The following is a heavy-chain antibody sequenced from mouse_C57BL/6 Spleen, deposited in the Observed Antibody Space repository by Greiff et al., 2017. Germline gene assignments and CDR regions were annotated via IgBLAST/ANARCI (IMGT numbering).Heavy chain of an antibody. J-gene: IGHJ1*03. CDR2: ISDGGSYT. CDR1: GFTFSSYA. CDR3: ARAFTTVVSDWYFDV. V-gene: IGHV5-4*03. Sequence: EVKLVESGGGLVKPGGSLKLSCAASGFTFSSYAMSWVRQTPEKRLEWVATISDGGSYTYYPDNVQGRFTISRDNAKNNLYLQMSHLKSEDTAMYYCARAFTTVVSDWYFDVWGTGTTVTVSS. D-gene: IGHD1-1*01.